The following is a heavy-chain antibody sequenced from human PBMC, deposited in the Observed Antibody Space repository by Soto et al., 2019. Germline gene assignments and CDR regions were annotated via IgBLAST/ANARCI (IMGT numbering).Heavy chain of an antibody. J-gene: IGHJ4*02. V-gene: IGHV3-23*01. D-gene: IGHD1-7*01. Sequence: PXGCLSRSCATSGFTFNTYGLAWVRKATGKGLAWVSAILGTGDRVSYVDSVKGRFTISRDNSKNTLYLQMNSLRADDTAIYYCAKYFNTGTSSTYDYWGQGALVTVSS. CDR3: AKYFNTGTSSTYDY. CDR1: GFTFNTYG. CDR2: ILGTGDRV.